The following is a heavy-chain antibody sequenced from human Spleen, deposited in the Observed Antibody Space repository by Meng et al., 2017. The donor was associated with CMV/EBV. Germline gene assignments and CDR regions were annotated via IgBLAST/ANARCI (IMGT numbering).Heavy chain of an antibody. Sequence: GGSLRLSCAASGFIFSTYGMHWVRQAPGKGLEWVAFIRYDGSNKYYADSVQGRFIISRDNSKNTLYLQMNSLRAEDTSVYYCARVGYSSGWYVEYWGQGTLVTVSS. CDR1: GFIFSTYG. CDR3: ARVGYSSGWYVEY. J-gene: IGHJ4*02. D-gene: IGHD6-19*01. CDR2: IRYDGSNK. V-gene: IGHV3-30*02.